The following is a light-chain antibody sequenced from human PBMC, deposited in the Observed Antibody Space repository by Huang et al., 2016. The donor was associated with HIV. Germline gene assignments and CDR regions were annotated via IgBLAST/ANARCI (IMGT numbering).Light chain of an antibody. V-gene: IGKV3-15*01. CDR3: QQYNPWPPWT. J-gene: IGKJ1*01. CDR2: GAS. CDR1: QSVDIN. Sequence: EIVMTQSPATLSASPGERATLSGRASQSVDINLAWYQQKVGQPPRLRFYGASTRATGIPTRFSGSGSGTEYNLTISSLQSEDFAVYYCQQYNPWPPWTFGQGTRVEIK.